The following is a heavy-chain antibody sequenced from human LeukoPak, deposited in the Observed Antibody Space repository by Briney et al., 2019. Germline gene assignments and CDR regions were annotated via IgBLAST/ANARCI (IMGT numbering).Heavy chain of an antibody. CDR2: INHSGST. CDR3: ARSRSHLFDP. J-gene: IGHJ5*02. D-gene: IGHD6-13*01. CDR1: GGSFSGYY. Sequence: SETLSLTCAVYGGSFSGYYWSWIRQPPGKGLEWIGEINHSGSTNYNLSLKSRVTISVDTSTNQFSLKLSSVTAADTAVYYCARSRSHLFDPWGQGTLVTVSS. V-gene: IGHV4-34*01.